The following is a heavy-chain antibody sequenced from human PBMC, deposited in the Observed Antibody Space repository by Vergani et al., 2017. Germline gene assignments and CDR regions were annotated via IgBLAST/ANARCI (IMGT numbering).Heavy chain of an antibody. J-gene: IGHJ6*02. CDR3: AREGIAVAGTPYYYYYGMDV. D-gene: IGHD6-19*01. CDR1: GYTFTSYG. V-gene: IGHV1-18*01. CDR2: ISAYNGNT. Sequence: QVQLVQSGAEVKKPGASVKVPCKASGYTFTSYGISWVRQAPGQGLEWMGWISAYNGNTNYAQKLQGRVTMTTDTSTSTAYMELRSLRSDDTAVYYCAREGIAVAGTPYYYYYGMDVWGQGTTVTVSS.